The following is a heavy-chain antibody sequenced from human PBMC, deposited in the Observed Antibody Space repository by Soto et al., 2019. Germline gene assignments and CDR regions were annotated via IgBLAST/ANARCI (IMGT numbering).Heavy chain of an antibody. Sequence: ASVKVSCKASGYTFTSYNMHWVRQAPGQGLEWMGIINPSGGSTSYAQKFQGRVTMTRDTSTSTVYMELSSLRSEDTAVYYCARDYLGGHYYYGMDVWGQGTTVTVSS. CDR3: ARDYLGGHYYYGMDV. CDR1: GYTFTSYN. CDR2: INPSGGST. V-gene: IGHV1-46*01. J-gene: IGHJ6*02.